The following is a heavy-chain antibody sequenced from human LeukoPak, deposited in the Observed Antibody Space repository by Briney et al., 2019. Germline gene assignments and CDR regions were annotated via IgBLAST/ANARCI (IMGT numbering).Heavy chain of an antibody. CDR1: GGSISSYY. J-gene: IGHJ6*03. CDR2: IYYSGST. CDR3: ARQDYYYYMDV. V-gene: IGHV4-59*12. Sequence: SETLSLTCTVSGGSISSYYWSWIRQPPGKGLEWIGYIYYSGSTNYNPSLKSRVTISVDTSKNQFSLKLSSVTAADTAVYYCARQDYYYYMDVWGKGTTVTVSS.